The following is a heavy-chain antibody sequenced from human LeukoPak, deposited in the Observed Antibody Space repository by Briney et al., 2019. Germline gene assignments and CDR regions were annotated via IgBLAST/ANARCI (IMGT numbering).Heavy chain of an antibody. CDR3: AREHYCSSTSCSQKGNPHFDY. CDR2: IYTSGST. CDR1: GGSISSYY. Sequence: PSETLSLTCTVSGGSISSYYWSWIRQPAGKGLEWIGRIYTSGSTNYNPSLKSRVTMSVDTSKNQFSLKLSSVTAADTAVYYCAREHYCSSTSCSQKGNPHFDYWGQGTLVTVSS. J-gene: IGHJ4*02. V-gene: IGHV4-4*07. D-gene: IGHD2-2*01.